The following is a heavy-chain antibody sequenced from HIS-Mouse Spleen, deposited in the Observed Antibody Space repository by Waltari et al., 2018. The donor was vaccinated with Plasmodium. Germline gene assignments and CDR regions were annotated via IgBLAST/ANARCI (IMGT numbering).Heavy chain of an antibody. CDR2: ISYYGSKK. CDR3: ATSGLTGGTYYFDY. J-gene: IGHJ4*02. CDR1: GFTFSSYG. V-gene: IGHV3-30*03. Sequence: QVQLVESGGGVVQPGRSLRLSCAASGFTFSSYGMHWVRQAPGKGLGLVASISYYGSKKYYADAVKGRFTISRDNSKNTLYLQMNSLRAEDTAVYYCATSGLTGGTYYFDYWGQGTLVTVSS. D-gene: IGHD7-27*01.